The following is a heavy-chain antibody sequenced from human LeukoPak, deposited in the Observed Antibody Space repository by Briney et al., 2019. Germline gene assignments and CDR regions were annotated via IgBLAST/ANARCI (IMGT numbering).Heavy chain of an antibody. J-gene: IGHJ4*02. V-gene: IGHV3-21*01. CDR3: ARAYCSGGSCYPFDY. D-gene: IGHD2-15*01. CDR1: GFTFSSYS. Sequence: GGSLRLSCAASGFTFSSYSMNWVRQAPGKVLEWVSSISSSSSYIYYADSVKGRFTISRDNAKNSLYLQMNSLRAEDTAVYYCARAYCSGGSCYPFDYWGQGTLVTVSS. CDR2: ISSSSSYI.